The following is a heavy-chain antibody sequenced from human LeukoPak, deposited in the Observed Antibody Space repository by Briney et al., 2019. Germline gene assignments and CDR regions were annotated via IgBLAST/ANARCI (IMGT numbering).Heavy chain of an antibody. J-gene: IGHJ4*02. CDR3: ARWSPYGGNPGY. D-gene: IGHD4-23*01. CDR1: GFTFDDYG. Sequence: GGSLRLSCATSGFTFDDYGMAWVRQAPGKGLEWVSSISGSGGNTFYADSVKGRFTISRDNSKNTLYLQINSLGAEDTAVYYCARWSPYGGNPGYWGQGTLVTVSS. CDR2: ISGSGGNT. V-gene: IGHV3-23*01.